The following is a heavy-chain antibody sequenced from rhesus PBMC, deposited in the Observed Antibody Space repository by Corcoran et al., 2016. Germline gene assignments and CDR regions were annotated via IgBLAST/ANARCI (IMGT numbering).Heavy chain of an antibody. Sequence: QVQLQESGPGVVKPSETLSLTCAVSGYSISSGYDWSWIRQPPGKGLEWIGYIYGSHGSTNYNPSLKNRVTISKDTSKNQCSLKVSSVTAADTAVYYCARRSGNFDYWGQGVLVTVSS. CDR2: IYGSHGST. V-gene: IGHV4-76*01. CDR1: GYSISSGYD. CDR3: ARRSGNFDY. D-gene: IGHD6-37*01. J-gene: IGHJ4*01.